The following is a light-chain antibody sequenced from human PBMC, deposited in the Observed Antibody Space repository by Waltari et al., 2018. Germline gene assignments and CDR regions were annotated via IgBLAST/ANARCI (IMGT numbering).Light chain of an antibody. CDR1: QSISHF. V-gene: IGKV1-39*01. CDR3: QHSFVTGT. Sequence: DIQMTQSPSSVSASVGDRVTITCRASQSISHFLNWYQQNPGKAPKLLIYTTSNLQTGVPSRFSGSGSGTDFTLTISSLQPEDFATYYCQHSFVTGTFGPGTKVDIK. J-gene: IGKJ3*01. CDR2: TTS.